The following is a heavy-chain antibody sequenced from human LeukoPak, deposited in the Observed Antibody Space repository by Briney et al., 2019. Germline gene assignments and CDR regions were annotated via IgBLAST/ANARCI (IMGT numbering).Heavy chain of an antibody. CDR1: GFTFSSYG. V-gene: IGHV3-30*18. Sequence: PVCAVTLSCPASGFTFSSYGMDWVRQAPGKGLERVAVISYDGSNKYYADSVKGRFTISRDNSKNTLYLQMNSLRAEDTAVYYCAKGPPYCSSTSCPGAYWGQGTLVTVSS. D-gene: IGHD2-2*01. CDR2: ISYDGSNK. CDR3: AKGPPYCSSTSCPGAY. J-gene: IGHJ4*02.